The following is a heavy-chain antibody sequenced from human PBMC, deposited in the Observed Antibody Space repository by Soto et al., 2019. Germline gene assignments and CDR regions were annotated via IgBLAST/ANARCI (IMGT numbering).Heavy chain of an antibody. CDR2: IIPIFGTA. V-gene: IGHV1-69*13. CDR1: GGTFSSYA. J-gene: IGHJ4*02. Sequence: SVKVSCKASGGTFSSYAISWVRQAPGQGLEWMGGIIPIFGTANYAQKFQGRVTITADESTSTAYMELSSLRSEDTAVYYCARDRDSSGYYYGCFDYWGQGTLVTVSS. CDR3: ARDRDSSGYYYGCFDY. D-gene: IGHD3-22*01.